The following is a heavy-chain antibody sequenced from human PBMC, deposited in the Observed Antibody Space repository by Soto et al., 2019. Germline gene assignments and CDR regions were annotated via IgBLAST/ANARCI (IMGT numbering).Heavy chain of an antibody. CDR3: ASSVLVPAARKIYYNGMDF. CDR1: GGSINNGDYY. J-gene: IGHJ6*02. D-gene: IGHD2-2*01. V-gene: IGHV4-30-2*01. CDR2: IYHSGST. Sequence: SETLSLTCTVSGGSINNGDYYWSWIRQPPGKGLEWIGYIYHSGSTYYNPSLKSRVTISVDRSKNQFSLKLSSVTAADTAVYYCASSVLVPAARKIYYNGMDFWGQGTTVTVS.